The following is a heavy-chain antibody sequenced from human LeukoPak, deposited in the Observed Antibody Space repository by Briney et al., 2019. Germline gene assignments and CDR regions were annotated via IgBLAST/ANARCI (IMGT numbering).Heavy chain of an antibody. Sequence: GGSLRLSCAASGFTFSIFAMSWVRQAPGRGLEWVSTISGGGGSTFYADSVRGRLTISRDNSKNTLYLQVNSLRAEDTAVYYCAKDYSGSYYYFDYWGQGTLVTVSS. J-gene: IGHJ4*02. CDR2: ISGGGGST. CDR3: AKDYSGSYYYFDY. V-gene: IGHV3-23*01. CDR1: GFTFSIFA. D-gene: IGHD1-26*01.